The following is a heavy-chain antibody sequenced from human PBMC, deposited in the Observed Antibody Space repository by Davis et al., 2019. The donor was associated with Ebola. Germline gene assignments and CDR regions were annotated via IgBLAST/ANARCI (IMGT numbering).Heavy chain of an antibody. Sequence: SETLSLTCAVYGGSFSGYYWSWIRQLPGKGLEWIGEINHSGSTNYNPSLKSRVTISVDTPKNQFSLKLSSVTAADTAVYYCARRLRWLGFDYWGQGTLVTVSS. CDR3: ARRLRWLGFDY. J-gene: IGHJ4*02. V-gene: IGHV4-34*01. CDR2: INHSGST. CDR1: GGSFSGYY. D-gene: IGHD4-23*01.